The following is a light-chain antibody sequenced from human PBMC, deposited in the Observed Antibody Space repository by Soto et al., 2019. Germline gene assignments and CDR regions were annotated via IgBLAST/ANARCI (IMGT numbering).Light chain of an antibody. CDR2: DAS. J-gene: IGKJ1*01. CDR3: QPYGT. Sequence: DIQMTQSPSTLSASVGDRVTITCRASQSISSWLAWYRQKPGKAPKLLIYDASSLESGVPSRFSGSGSETEFTLTISSLQPDDFATYYCQPYGTFGQGTKVDIK. CDR1: QSISSW. V-gene: IGKV1-5*01.